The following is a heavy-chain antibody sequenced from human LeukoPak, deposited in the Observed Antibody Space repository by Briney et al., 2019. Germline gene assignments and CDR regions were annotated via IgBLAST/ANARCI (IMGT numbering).Heavy chain of an antibody. CDR2: ISSSSSTI. CDR3: ARSMTTVSDDAFDI. D-gene: IGHD4-17*01. J-gene: IGHJ3*02. Sequence: PGGSLRLSCAASGFTFSSYSVNWVRQAPGKGLEWVSYISSSSSTIYYADSVKGRFTISRDNAKNSLYLQMNSLRAEDTAVYYCARSMTTVSDDAFDIWGQGTMVTVSS. CDR1: GFTFSSYS. V-gene: IGHV3-48*01.